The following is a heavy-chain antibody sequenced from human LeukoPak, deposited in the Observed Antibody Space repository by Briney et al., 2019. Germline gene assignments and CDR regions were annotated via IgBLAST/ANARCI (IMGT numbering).Heavy chain of an antibody. J-gene: IGHJ6*03. Sequence: GGSQRLSCAVSGFTFSNYWMNWVRQAPGKGLEWVANIKQDGSEKYYVDSVKGRFTISRDNAKKSMYLQMNSLRAEDTAVYYCARALRGGDYMDVWGKGTTVTVSS. V-gene: IGHV3-7*01. CDR2: IKQDGSEK. CDR3: ARALRGGDYMDV. CDR1: GFTFSNYW. D-gene: IGHD3-10*01.